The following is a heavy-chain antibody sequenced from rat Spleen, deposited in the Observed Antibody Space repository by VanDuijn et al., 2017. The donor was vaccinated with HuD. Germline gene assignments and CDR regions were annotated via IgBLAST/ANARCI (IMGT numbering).Heavy chain of an antibody. J-gene: IGHJ4*01. D-gene: IGHD5-1*01. CDR3: ARQFLGVGGVMDA. Sequence: QVQLKETGPDLVQLTQTLSITCTVSGFSLTTYNVHWVRQPPGKGLEWMGAMWNGGGTDYNSALKSRLSISRDTSKSQVFLKMNSLQTDGTAKYFGARQFLGVGGVMDAWGQGASVTVSS. CDR1: GFSLTTYN. CDR2: MWNGGGT. V-gene: IGHV2-64*01.